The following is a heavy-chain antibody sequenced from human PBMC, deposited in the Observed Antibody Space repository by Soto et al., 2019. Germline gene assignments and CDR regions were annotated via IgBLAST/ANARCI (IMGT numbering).Heavy chain of an antibody. Sequence: QVQLQESGPVLVKPSQTLSLTCTVSGGSISSGDYYWSWIRQPPGKGLEWIGYIYYSGSTYYNPSLKSRVTISVDTSKNQFSLKLSSVTAADTAVYYCARGRRYEGWGYGMDVWGQGTTVTVSS. J-gene: IGHJ6*02. V-gene: IGHV4-30-4*01. D-gene: IGHD1-20*01. CDR3: ARGRRYEGWGYGMDV. CDR1: GGSISSGDYY. CDR2: IYYSGST.